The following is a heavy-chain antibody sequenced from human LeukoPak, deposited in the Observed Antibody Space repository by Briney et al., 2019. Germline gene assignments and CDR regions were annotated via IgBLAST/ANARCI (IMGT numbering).Heavy chain of an antibody. J-gene: IGHJ4*02. CDR2: IYYSGST. V-gene: IGHV4-59*11. CDR3: ARVMDHGYSDY. Sequence: SETLSLTCTVSGGSINNHYWSWIRQPPGKELEWLGYIYYSGSTQYNPSLKCRVTISVDTSKNQFSLKLSSVTAADTAVYYCARVMDHGYSDYWGQGTLVTVSS. D-gene: IGHD3/OR15-3a*01. CDR1: GGSINNHY.